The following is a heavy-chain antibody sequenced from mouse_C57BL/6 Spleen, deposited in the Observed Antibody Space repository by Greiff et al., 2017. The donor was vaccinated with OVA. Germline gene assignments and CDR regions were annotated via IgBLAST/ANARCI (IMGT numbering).Heavy chain of an antibody. Sequence: EVMLVESGGGLVKPGGSLKLSCAASGFTFSDYGMHWVRQAPEKGLEWVAYISSGSSTIYYADTVKGRFTISRENAKNTLFLQMTSLRSEDTAMDYCARPGYGSSCDYWGQVTTLTVSS. J-gene: IGHJ2*01. CDR3: ARPGYGSSCDY. V-gene: IGHV5-17*01. D-gene: IGHD1-1*01. CDR2: ISSGSSTI. CDR1: GFTFSDYG.